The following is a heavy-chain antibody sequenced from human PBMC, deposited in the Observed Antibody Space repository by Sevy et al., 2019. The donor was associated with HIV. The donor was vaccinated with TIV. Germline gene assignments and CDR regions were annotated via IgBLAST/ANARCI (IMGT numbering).Heavy chain of an antibody. CDR3: ARGAYYDFWNGYYS. V-gene: IGHV4-34*01. J-gene: IGHJ4*02. CDR2: INHSGST. D-gene: IGHD3-3*01. Sequence: SETLSLTCAVYGGSFSAYYWTWIRQPPGKGLEWIAEINHSGSTTYNPSPKSRVTISVDTSKNQFSLKRNSVTAADTAVYYCARGAYYDFWNGYYSWGQGTLVTVSS. CDR1: GGSFSAYY.